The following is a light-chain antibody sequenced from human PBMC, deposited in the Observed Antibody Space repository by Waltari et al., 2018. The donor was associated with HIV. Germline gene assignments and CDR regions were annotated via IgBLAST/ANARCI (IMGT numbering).Light chain of an antibody. CDR3: QVWDTSTV. CDR2: NDK. V-gene: IGLV3-9*02. J-gene: IGLJ2*01. Sequence: SYELTQPLSLSVALGQTARITCGGKNIGYKSVHWYQQKTGQAPVLVINNDKYRPSGIPERISGSKSGNTATLTITGAQAGDEGDYYCQVWDTSTVFGGGTKVTVL. CDR1: NIGYKS.